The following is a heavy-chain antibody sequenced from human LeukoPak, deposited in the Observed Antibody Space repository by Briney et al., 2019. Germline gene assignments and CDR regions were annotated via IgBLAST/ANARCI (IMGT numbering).Heavy chain of an antibody. J-gene: IGHJ4*02. D-gene: IGHD3-22*01. Sequence: GGSLRLSCAASGFTFSSYSMNWVRQAPGKGLEWVSSIGSSSSYIYYADSVKGRFTISRDNSKNTLYLQMNSLRAEDTAVYYCAKAAYYDSSGYQHWGQGTLVTVSS. V-gene: IGHV3-21*01. CDR2: IGSSSSYI. CDR1: GFTFSSYS. CDR3: AKAAYYDSSGYQH.